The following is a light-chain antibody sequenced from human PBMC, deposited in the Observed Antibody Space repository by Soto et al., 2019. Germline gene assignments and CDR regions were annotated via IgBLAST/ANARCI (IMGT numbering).Light chain of an antibody. CDR2: GNN. CDR3: QSYDSSLSGSAV. V-gene: IGLV1-40*01. Sequence: QSVLTQPPSVSGAPGQMVTISCTGSSSNIGAGYDVHWYQQLPGTAPKLLIYGNNNRPSGVPDRFSGSKSGTSASLAITGLQAEDEADYYCQSYDSSLSGSAVFGGGTQLTVL. CDR1: SSNIGAGYD. J-gene: IGLJ2*01.